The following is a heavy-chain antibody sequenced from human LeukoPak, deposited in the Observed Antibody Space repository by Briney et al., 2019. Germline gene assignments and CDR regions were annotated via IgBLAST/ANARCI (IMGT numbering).Heavy chain of an antibody. V-gene: IGHV4-4*07. CDR3: ARDSVYSGSSLDY. CDR2: IYTSGTI. Sequence: SETLSLTCTVSGGSISSYYWSWIRQPAGTALEWIGRIYTSGTITYNPSLKSRVIISVDTSKNQFSLKLTSVTAADTAVYYCARDSVYSGSSLDYWGQGTLVTVSS. D-gene: IGHD1-26*01. CDR1: GGSISSYY. J-gene: IGHJ4*02.